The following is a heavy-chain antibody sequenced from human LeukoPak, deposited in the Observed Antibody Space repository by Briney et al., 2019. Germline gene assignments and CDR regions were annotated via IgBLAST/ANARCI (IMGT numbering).Heavy chain of an antibody. CDR3: ARHPLYRNIAVAGTVDY. J-gene: IGHJ4*02. CDR1: GGSISSSSYY. Sequence: WDTLSLTCTVSGGSISSSSYYWGWIRQPPGKGLEWIGRIYYSGSTYYNPSLKSRVTISVDTSKNQFSLKLSSVTAADTAVYYCARHPLYRNIAVAGTVDYWGQGTLVTVSS. V-gene: IGHV4-39*01. CDR2: IYYSGST. D-gene: IGHD6-19*01.